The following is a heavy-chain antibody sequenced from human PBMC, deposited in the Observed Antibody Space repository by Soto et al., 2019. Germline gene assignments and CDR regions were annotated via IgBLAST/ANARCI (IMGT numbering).Heavy chain of an antibody. CDR2: IIPIFGTA. Sequence: SVKVSFKAPGFTFSSYASSWVRQAPGQGLEWMGGIIPIFGTANYAQKFQGRVTITADESTSTAYMELSSLRSEDTAVYYCARVRDPFDILTGYYTPSSGMDVWGQGTTVTVSS. J-gene: IGHJ6*02. CDR3: ARVRDPFDILTGYYTPSSGMDV. V-gene: IGHV1-69*13. D-gene: IGHD3-9*01. CDR1: GFTFSSYA.